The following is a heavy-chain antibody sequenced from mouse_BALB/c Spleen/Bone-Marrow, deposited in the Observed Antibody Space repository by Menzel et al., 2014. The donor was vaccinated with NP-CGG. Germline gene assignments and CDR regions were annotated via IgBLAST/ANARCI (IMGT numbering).Heavy chain of an antibody. CDR3: ARPRQLGLAFYAMDY. CDR1: GYTFTDYA. Sequence: QVQLKQSGPELVRPGVSVKISCKGSGYTFTDYAMHWVKQSHAKSLEWIGVTSTYSGNTNYNQKFKGKATMTVDKSSSTAYMELARLTSEDSAIYYCARPRQLGLAFYAMDYWGQGTSVTVSS. J-gene: IGHJ4*01. V-gene: IGHV1-67*01. D-gene: IGHD3-2*01. CDR2: TSTYSGNT.